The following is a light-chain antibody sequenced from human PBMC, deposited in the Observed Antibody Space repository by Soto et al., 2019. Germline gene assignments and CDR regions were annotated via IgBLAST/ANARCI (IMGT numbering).Light chain of an antibody. J-gene: IGKJ1*01. V-gene: IGKV1-5*01. Sequence: DIQMTQSPSTLSAPAGDGVTITCRASQSISSWLAWYQHKPGKAPKLLIYDASNLDSGVPSRFSGSGSGTEFSLTISNLQPDDCATYYCQQYENYWTFGQGTKVDIK. CDR1: QSISSW. CDR2: DAS. CDR3: QQYENYWT.